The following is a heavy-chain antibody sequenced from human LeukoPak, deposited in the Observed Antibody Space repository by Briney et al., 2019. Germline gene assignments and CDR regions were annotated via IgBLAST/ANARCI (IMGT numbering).Heavy chain of an antibody. D-gene: IGHD2-21*02. CDR1: GGTFSSYA. CDR3: ARAYCGGDCYRPHYYYYGMDV. Sequence: SVKVSCKASGGTFSSYAISWVRQAPGQGLEWMGGIIPIFGTANYVQKFQGRVTITADESTSTAYMELSSLRSEDTAVYYCARAYCGGDCYRPHYYYYGMDVWGQGTTVTVSS. CDR2: IIPIFGTA. J-gene: IGHJ6*02. V-gene: IGHV1-69*13.